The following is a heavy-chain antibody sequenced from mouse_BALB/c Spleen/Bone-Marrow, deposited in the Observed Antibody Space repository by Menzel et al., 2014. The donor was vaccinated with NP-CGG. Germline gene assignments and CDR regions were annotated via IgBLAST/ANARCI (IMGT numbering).Heavy chain of an antibody. D-gene: IGHD2-4*01. Sequence: EVKLMESGGGLVQPGGSLRLSCAISGFTFTDYYMSWVRQPPGKALEWLGFIRNKAKGYTTEYSASVKGRFTTSRDNSQSILYLQMNTLRAEDSATYYCARDINYDIYWYFDVWGAGTTVTVSS. CDR3: ARDINYDIYWYFDV. CDR2: IRNKAKGYTT. CDR1: GFTFTDYY. J-gene: IGHJ1*01. V-gene: IGHV7-3*02.